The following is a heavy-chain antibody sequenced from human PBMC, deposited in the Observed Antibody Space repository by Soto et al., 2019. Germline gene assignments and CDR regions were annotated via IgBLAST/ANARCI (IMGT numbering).Heavy chain of an antibody. V-gene: IGHV3-23*01. Sequence: TGGFLRLSCAASGFTFDSFAMTWVRQAPGKGLEWVSAISASGGSTFYADSVKGRFTISRDSSKNTLYLQMNSLRAEDTAVYYCARGAVMPDSWGQGTLVTVSS. CDR1: GFTFDSFA. CDR2: ISASGGST. J-gene: IGHJ4*02. D-gene: IGHD3-16*01. CDR3: ARGAVMPDS.